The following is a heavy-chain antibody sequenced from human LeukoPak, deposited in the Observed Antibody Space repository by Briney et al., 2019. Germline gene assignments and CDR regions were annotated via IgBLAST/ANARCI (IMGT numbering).Heavy chain of an antibody. CDR1: GGSFSGYY. CDR2: INHSGST. D-gene: IGHD6-19*01. J-gene: IGHJ4*02. V-gene: IGHV4-34*01. CDR3: ARALAGETMSAGTGRGIDY. Sequence: TETLSLPYAVYGGSFSGYYWSWIRQPPGKGLEWIGEINHSGSTNYNPSLKSRVTISVDTSKNQFSLKLSSVTAADTAVYYCARALAGETMSAGTGRGIDYWGQGTLVTVSS.